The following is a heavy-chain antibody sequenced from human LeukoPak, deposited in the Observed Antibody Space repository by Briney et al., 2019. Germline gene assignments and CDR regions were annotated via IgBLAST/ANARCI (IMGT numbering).Heavy chain of an antibody. J-gene: IGHJ5*02. Sequence: PGGSLRLSCAASGFTFSSYGMHWVRQAPGKGLEWVAVISYDGSNKYYADSVKGRFTISRDNSKNTLYLQMNSLRAEDTAVYYCAKDRLMITFGGVISWFDPWGQGTLVTVSS. CDR3: AKDRLMITFGGVISWFDP. D-gene: IGHD3-16*01. CDR1: GFTFSSYG. CDR2: ISYDGSNK. V-gene: IGHV3-30*18.